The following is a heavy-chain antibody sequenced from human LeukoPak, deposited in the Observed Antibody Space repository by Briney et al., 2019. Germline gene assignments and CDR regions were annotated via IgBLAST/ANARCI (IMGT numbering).Heavy chain of an antibody. CDR1: GYTFTNYG. CDR3: AGSGDIVATKSFDY. J-gene: IGHJ4*02. D-gene: IGHD5-12*01. V-gene: IGHV1-18*01. CDR2: ISTYDGNT. Sequence: ASVKVSCKTSGYTFTNYGISWVRQAPGQGLEWMGWISTYDGNTDFVQKFQGRLIMTKDTVTNTTYMELTGLRSDDTAVYYCAGSGDIVATKSFDYWGQGTLVTVSS.